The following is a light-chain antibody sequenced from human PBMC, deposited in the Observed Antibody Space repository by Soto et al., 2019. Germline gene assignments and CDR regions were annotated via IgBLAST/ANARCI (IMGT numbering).Light chain of an antibody. CDR3: SSYTSSYTWV. CDR2: GVT. Sequence: QSALTQPASVSGSPGQSITISCSGTTNDVGGYNYVSWYQQHPGKAPKLLIYGVTDRPSGVYSRFSGSKSGNAASLTISGLQAEDEGDYYCSSYTSSYTWVFGGGTKVTVL. V-gene: IGLV2-14*03. J-gene: IGLJ3*02. CDR1: TNDVGGYNY.